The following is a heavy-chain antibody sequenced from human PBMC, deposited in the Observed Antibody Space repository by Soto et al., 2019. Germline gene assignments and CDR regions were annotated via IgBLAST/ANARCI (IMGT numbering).Heavy chain of an antibody. J-gene: IGHJ4*02. D-gene: IGHD5-12*01. Sequence: SETLSLTCTVSGGSVSSGIYYWSWIRQPPGKGLEWIGYIYYSGSTNYNPSLKSRVTISVDTSKNQFSLKLSSVTAADTAVYYCARDRRDGYNSFDYWGQGTLVTVSS. CDR3: ARDRRDGYNSFDY. CDR1: GGSVSSGIYY. CDR2: IYYSGST. V-gene: IGHV4-61*01.